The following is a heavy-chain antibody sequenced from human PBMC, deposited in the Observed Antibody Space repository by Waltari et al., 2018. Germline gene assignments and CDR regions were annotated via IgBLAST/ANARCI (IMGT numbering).Heavy chain of an antibody. CDR1: GGTFSSYA. Sequence: QVQLVQSGAEVKKPGSSVKVSCKASGGTFSSYAISWVRKAPGQGLEWMGGSIPIFGTANSAQKVQGRVTITADESTSTAYMELSSLRSEDTAVYYCARGPEDSSSWVFDYWGQGTLVTVSS. CDR3: ARGPEDSSSWVFDY. J-gene: IGHJ4*02. D-gene: IGHD6-13*01. V-gene: IGHV1-69*01. CDR2: SIPIFGTA.